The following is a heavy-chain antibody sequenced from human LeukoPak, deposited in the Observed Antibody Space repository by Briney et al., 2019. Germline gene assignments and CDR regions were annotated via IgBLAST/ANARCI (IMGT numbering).Heavy chain of an antibody. CDR2: ISPIFGTA. D-gene: IGHD3-22*01. V-gene: IGHV1-69*05. CDR1: GGTFSSYA. CDR3: VSQDSSGYDGWSDP. Sequence: SVKLSCKASGGTFSSYAISWVRQAPGQGLEWRGGISPIFGTANYAQKFQGRVTTTTDESTSTAYMQPSTRMCDDAAENCIVSQDSSGYDGWSDPWGQGTLVTVSS. J-gene: IGHJ5*02.